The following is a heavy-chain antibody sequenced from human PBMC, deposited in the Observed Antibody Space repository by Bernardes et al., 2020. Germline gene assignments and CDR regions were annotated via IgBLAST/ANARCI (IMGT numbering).Heavy chain of an antibody. D-gene: IGHD4-17*01. J-gene: IGHJ4*02. CDR2: MYHSGST. CDR1: AYSISSGYY. CDR3: ARTTMTMVVTPFDY. V-gene: IGHV4-38-2*01. Sequence: ETLSLTCAVSAYSISSGYYWGWIRQPPGKGLEWIGSMYHSGSTYYNPSLKSRVNISVDTSKNQFSLKLSSVTAADTAVYYCARTTMTMVVTPFDYWGQGALVTVSS.